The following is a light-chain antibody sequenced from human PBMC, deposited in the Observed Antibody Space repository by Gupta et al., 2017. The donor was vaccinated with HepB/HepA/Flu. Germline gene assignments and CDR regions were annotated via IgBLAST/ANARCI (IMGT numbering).Light chain of an antibody. CDR2: NAS. CDR3: QQRTDWPPIT. J-gene: IGKJ5*01. CDR1: QSISSY. Sequence: DIVLIQSPATLSLSPGERATLSCRASQSISSYLAWYQQKPGQAPSLLIYNASTRFTGVLARFSGSGSGTDFTLTISSLEPEDFAVYYCQQRTDWPPITFGQGTRLEIK. V-gene: IGKV3-11*01.